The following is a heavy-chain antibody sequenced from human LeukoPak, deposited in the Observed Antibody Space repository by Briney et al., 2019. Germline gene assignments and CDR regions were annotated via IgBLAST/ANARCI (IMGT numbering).Heavy chain of an antibody. Sequence: GGSLRLPCVASGFTFSDHAMNWVRQAPGKGLEWVSAISGNGAGTYYADNVKGRFTISRDNSKNTLYVHMNSLRAEDTAVYYCVRHDSSGYHYDQWGQGTLVTVSS. V-gene: IGHV3-23*01. J-gene: IGHJ4*02. CDR3: VRHDSSGYHYDQ. D-gene: IGHD3-22*01. CDR2: ISGNGAGT. CDR1: GFTFSDHA.